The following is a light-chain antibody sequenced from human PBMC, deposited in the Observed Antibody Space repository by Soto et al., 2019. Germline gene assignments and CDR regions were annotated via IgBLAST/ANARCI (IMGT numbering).Light chain of an antibody. Sequence: VVTQFKATQSVSPGERVTLSCRASQSVSSNLAWYQHKPGQAPRLLISGASTRATGIPARFSGSGSGTEFTLTISSLQSEDFAVYYCEQYNNWPITIGQGTRLEI. CDR1: QSVSSN. V-gene: IGKV3-15*01. CDR2: GAS. J-gene: IGKJ5*01. CDR3: EQYNNWPIT.